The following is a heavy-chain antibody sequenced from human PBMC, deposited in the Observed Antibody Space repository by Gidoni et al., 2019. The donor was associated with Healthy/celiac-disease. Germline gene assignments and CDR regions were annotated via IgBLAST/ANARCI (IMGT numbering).Heavy chain of an antibody. Sequence: QVQLQESGPGLVKPSATLSLTCTVSGGSISSYYWSWIRQPPGKGLEWIGYIYYSGSTNYNPSLKSRVTISVDTSKNQFSLKLSSVTAADTAVYYCAREGRVAAAGTEGAPHWYFDLWGRGTLVTVSS. CDR2: IYYSGST. CDR1: GGSISSYY. D-gene: IGHD6-13*01. CDR3: AREGRVAAAGTEGAPHWYFDL. V-gene: IGHV4-59*01. J-gene: IGHJ2*01.